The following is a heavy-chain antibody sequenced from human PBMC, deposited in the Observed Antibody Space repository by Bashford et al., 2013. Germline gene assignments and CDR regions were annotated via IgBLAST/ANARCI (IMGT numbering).Heavy chain of an antibody. V-gene: IGHV1-2*02. CDR1: GYTVHRLLV. J-gene: IGHJ3*02. CDR3: ARDPPGISYAFDI. CDR2: INPNSGGT. Sequence: VPSVKVSCKASGYTVHRLLVCTRVRQAPGQGLEWMGWINPNSGGTKYAQKFQGRVTMTRDTSISTAYMELSRLRSDDTAVYFCARDPPGISYAFDIWAEGTMVTVSS.